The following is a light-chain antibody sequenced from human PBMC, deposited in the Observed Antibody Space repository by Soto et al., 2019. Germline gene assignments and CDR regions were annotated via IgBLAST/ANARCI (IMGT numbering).Light chain of an antibody. CDR3: QKRSNWRVT. CDR1: QSVNIY. Sequence: EIVLTHSPATLSLSPLEIATLSFRASQSVNIYLASYQQKPGQAPRLLIYDASNRATGIPARSSGSGSGTDFTLTISSLEPEDIAVYYCQKRSNWRVTFGGGTKVDIK. CDR2: DAS. V-gene: IGKV3-11*01. J-gene: IGKJ4*01.